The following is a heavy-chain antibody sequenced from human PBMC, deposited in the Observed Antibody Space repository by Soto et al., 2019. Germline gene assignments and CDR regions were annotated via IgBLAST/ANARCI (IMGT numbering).Heavy chain of an antibody. D-gene: IGHD6-6*01. CDR1: GFTFSSYW. J-gene: IGHJ5*02. CDR3: ARGRRRTALVNWFDP. Sequence: VQLVESGGGLVQPGGSLRLSCAASGFTFSSYWMHWVRQAPGKGLVWVSRINSDGSSTSYADSVKGRFTISRDNAKNTLYLQMNSLRAEDTAVYYCARGRRRTALVNWFDPWGQGTLVTVSS. V-gene: IGHV3-74*01. CDR2: INSDGSST.